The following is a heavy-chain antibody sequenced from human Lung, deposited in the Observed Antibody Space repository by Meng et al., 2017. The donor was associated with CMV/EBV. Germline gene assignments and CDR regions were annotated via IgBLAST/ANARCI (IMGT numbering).Heavy chain of an antibody. D-gene: IGHD6-13*01. CDR2: INPNSGGT. Sequence: ASXXVSXKASGYTFTGYYMHWVRQAPGQGLEWMGWINPNSGGTNYAQKFQGRVTMTRDTSISTAYMELSRVKSDDTAVYYCARDGLALTQQLVPYGMDVWXQGNXVTVSS. CDR3: ARDGLALTQQLVPYGMDV. V-gene: IGHV1-2*02. J-gene: IGHJ6*02. CDR1: GYTFTGYY.